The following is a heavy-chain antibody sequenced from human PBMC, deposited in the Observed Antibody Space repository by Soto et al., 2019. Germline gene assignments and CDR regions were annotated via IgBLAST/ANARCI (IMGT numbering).Heavy chain of an antibody. CDR3: ASEKAVVAAALGI. CDR2: ISENGVSRGGT. J-gene: IGHJ3*02. CDR1: GFTFSSSA. D-gene: IGHD2-15*01. Sequence: PGGSLRLSCTASGFTFSSSAIIWVRQAPWQGLEWVASISENGVSRGGTYYADSVKGRFTISRNNSKSTLYLQVDSLTGADTAVYYCASEKAVVAAALGILGQGTMVTVSS. V-gene: IGHV3-23*01.